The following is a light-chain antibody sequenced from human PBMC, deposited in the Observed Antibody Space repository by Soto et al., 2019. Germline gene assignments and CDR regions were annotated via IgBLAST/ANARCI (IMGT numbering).Light chain of an antibody. J-gene: IGKJ4*01. CDR1: QSISDT. CDR2: GAS. CDR3: QQRNNWPPVT. Sequence: EIVLTQSPAILSVSTGGRATLSCRASQSISDTLAWYQQKPGQAPRLLIYGASSRATGIPDRFSGSGSGTDFTLTISSLEPEDFAVYYCQQRNNWPPVTFGGGIKVDIK. V-gene: IGKV3-11*01.